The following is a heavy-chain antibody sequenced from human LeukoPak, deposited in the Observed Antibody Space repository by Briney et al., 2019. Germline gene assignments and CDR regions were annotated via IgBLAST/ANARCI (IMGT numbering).Heavy chain of an antibody. J-gene: IGHJ2*01. CDR2: IIWDGSST. CDR3: AKEPYFDL. CDR1: GFTFEDYA. V-gene: IGHV3-43D*03. Sequence: GGSLRLSCAASGFTFEDYAMHWVRQPPGKGLEWVSLIIWDGSSTYYADSVKGRFTISRDNSKNSLYLQMNSLRAEDTALYYCAKEPYFDLWGRGTLVIVSS.